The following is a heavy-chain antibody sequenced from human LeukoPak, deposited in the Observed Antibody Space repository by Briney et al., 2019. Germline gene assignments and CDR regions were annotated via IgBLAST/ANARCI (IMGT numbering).Heavy chain of an antibody. CDR1: GYNFNTFW. CDR2: IYPGDSDT. J-gene: IGHJ5*02. Sequence: GESLKISCRGSGYNFNTFWIGWVRQVPGKGLEWMGIIYPGDSDTRYSPSFQGQVTISADKSISTAYLQWSSLKASDTAMYYCARRPAAYNWFDPWGQGTLVTVSS. CDR3: ARRPAAYNWFDP. V-gene: IGHV5-51*01. D-gene: IGHD2-2*01.